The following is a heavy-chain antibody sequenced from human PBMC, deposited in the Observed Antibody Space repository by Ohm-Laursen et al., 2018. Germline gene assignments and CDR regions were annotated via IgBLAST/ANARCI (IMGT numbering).Heavy chain of an antibody. CDR3: ARQESSGWYPDY. CDR2: IYTSGST. Sequence: SETLSLTCTVSGGSISSYYWSWIRQPAGKGLEWIGRIYTSGSTNYNPSLKSRVTMSVDTSKNQFSLKLSSVTAADTAMYYCARQESSGWYPDYWGQGTLVTVSS. V-gene: IGHV4-4*07. CDR1: GGSISSYY. D-gene: IGHD6-19*01. J-gene: IGHJ4*02.